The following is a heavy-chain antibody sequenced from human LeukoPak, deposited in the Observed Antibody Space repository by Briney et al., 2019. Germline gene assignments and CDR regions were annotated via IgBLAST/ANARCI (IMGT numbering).Heavy chain of an antibody. Sequence: GGSLRLSCAASGFTFSSYGMHWVRQAPGKGLEWVAVIWYDGSNKYYADAVKGRFTISRDNPKNTLYLQMNTLRAEDSAVYYCATDLGSTTLDYWGQGTLVTVSS. J-gene: IGHJ4*02. CDR2: IWYDGSNK. CDR3: ATDLGSTTLDY. CDR1: GFTFSSYG. V-gene: IGHV3-33*01. D-gene: IGHD3-9*01.